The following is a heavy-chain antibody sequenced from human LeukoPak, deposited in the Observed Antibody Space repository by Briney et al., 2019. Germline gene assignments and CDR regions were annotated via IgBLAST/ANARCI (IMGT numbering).Heavy chain of an antibody. V-gene: IGHV3-21*01. CDR2: ISSSSSYI. CDR1: GFTFSSYI. J-gene: IGHJ6*02. Sequence: GGSLRLSCAASGFTFSSYIMNWVRQAPGKGLEWVSSISSSSSYIYYADSVKGRFTISRDNAQNLLYLQMNSLRAEDTAVYYCARDRQWLGGMDVWGQGTTVTVSS. CDR3: ARDRQWLGGMDV. D-gene: IGHD6-19*01.